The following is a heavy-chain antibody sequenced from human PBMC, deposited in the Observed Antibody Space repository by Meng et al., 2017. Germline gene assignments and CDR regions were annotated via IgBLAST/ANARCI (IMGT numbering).Heavy chain of an antibody. CDR1: GYNFPDYY. Sequence: GDLVQSGAEVKSPGASGKVSCKPAGYNFPDYYIHWVRQAPGQGLEWMGRIDPKNGDTHYAQKFQGRVTMTGDTSISTAYMDLSGLRSDDTAVYYCARDEDISAAGKLFGDYWGQGTLVTVSS. CDR2: IDPKNGDT. J-gene: IGHJ4*02. D-gene: IGHD6-13*01. CDR3: ARDEDISAAGKLFGDY. V-gene: IGHV1-2*06.